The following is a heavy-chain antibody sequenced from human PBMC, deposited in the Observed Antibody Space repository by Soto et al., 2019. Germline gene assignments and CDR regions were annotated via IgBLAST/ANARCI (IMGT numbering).Heavy chain of an antibody. CDR3: ARRYGYSFDY. CDR2: IYYSGRT. J-gene: IGHJ4*02. CDR1: GGSISIYY. D-gene: IGHD1-1*01. V-gene: IGHV4-59*08. Sequence: QVQLQESGPGLVKPSETLSLTCTVSGGSISIYYWSWIRQPPGKGLEWIGYIYYSGRTNYNPSLKRRVPISVDTSTNQCSLKLSSVPAADPAVYYCARRYGYSFDYWGQRTLVTVSS.